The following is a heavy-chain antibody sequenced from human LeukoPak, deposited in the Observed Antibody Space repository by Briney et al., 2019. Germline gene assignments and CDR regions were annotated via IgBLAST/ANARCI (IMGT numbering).Heavy chain of an antibody. V-gene: IGHV5-51*01. CDR3: ASALVGGLDV. D-gene: IGHD3-16*01. CDR1: GYSFDNYW. CDR2: IYPDDSTT. J-gene: IGHJ6*02. Sequence: GESLKISCKGSGYSFDNYWIGWVRQMPGKGLEWMGIIYPDDSTTKYSSSFQGQVTISADKSISTAYVQWSGLKASDTAMYYCASALVGGLDVWGQGTTVTVSS.